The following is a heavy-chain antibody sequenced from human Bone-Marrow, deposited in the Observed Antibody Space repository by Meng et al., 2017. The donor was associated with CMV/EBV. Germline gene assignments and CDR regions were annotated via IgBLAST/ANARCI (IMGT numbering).Heavy chain of an antibody. J-gene: IGHJ3*02. CDR1: GYTFTSYY. D-gene: IGHD2-2*01. Sequence: ASVKVSCKASGYTFTSYYMHWVRQAPGQGLEWMGIINPSGGSTSYAQKFQGRVTMTRDTSTSTVYMELSRLRSDDTAVYYCARVAYSTVVVPALGAFDIWGQGTMVTVSS. V-gene: IGHV1-46*01. CDR3: ARVAYSTVVVPALGAFDI. CDR2: INPSGGST.